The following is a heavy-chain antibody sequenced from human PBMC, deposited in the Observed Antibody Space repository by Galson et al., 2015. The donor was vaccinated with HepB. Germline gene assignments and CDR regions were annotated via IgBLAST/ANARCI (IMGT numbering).Heavy chain of an antibody. Sequence: ETLSLTCTVSGGSISSSSYYWGWIRQPPGKGLEWIGSIYYSGSTYYNPSLKSRVTISVDTSKNQFSLKLSSVTAADTAVYYCARDRITIFGVAFNWFDPWGQGTLVTVSS. CDR1: GGSISSSSYY. CDR3: ARDRITIFGVAFNWFDP. CDR2: IYYSGST. V-gene: IGHV4-39*02. D-gene: IGHD3-3*01. J-gene: IGHJ5*02.